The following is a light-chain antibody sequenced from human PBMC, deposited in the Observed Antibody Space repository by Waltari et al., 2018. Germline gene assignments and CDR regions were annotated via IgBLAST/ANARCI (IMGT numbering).Light chain of an antibody. Sequence: QSPLTQPASVSGSPGQSITISCTGTSSDVGTYNLVSWYQLHPGKAPKLIIYESTKRPSGVSSRFSGSKSGNTASLTISGLQAEDEADYYCCSFAGSSPHVVFGGGTKLTVL. J-gene: IGLJ2*01. CDR1: SSDVGTYNL. CDR2: EST. CDR3: CSFAGSSPHVV. V-gene: IGLV2-23*01.